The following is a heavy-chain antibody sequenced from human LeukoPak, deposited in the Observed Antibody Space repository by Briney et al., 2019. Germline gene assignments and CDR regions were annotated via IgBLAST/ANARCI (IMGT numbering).Heavy chain of an antibody. CDR1: GGSLSGYY. Sequence: SETLSLTCAVYGGSLSGYYWSWIRQPPGKGLEWIGEINHSGSTNYNPSLKSRVTISVDTSKNQFSLKLSSVTAADTAVYYCARGRRVGITMIVVVSHFDYWGQGTLVTVSS. CDR3: ARGRRVGITMIVVVSHFDY. D-gene: IGHD3-22*01. J-gene: IGHJ4*02. CDR2: INHSGST. V-gene: IGHV4-34*01.